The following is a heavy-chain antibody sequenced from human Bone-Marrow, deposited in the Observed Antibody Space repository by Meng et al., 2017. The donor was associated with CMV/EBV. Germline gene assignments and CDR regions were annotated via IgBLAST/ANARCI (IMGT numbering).Heavy chain of an antibody. D-gene: IGHD1-14*01. CDR1: GFTFSTYW. V-gene: IGHV3-7*03. Sequence: GESLKISCAASGFTFSTYWMSWARQAPGKGREWVANIKQDGSEKYYVDSVKGRFTISRDNAKNSLYLQMNSLRAEDTAVYYCARSYRKDDAFDIWGQGTMATVSS. CDR2: IKQDGSEK. CDR3: ARSYRKDDAFDI. J-gene: IGHJ3*02.